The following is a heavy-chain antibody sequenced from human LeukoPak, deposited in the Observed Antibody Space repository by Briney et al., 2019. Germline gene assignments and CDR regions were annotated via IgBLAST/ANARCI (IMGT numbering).Heavy chain of an antibody. CDR2: IYYSGST. J-gene: IGHJ4*02. CDR1: GGSISSYY. D-gene: IGHD6-19*01. CDR3: ARQGYSSGWDFDY. Sequence: SETLSLTCTVSGGSISSYYWSWIQQPPGKGLEWIGYIYYSGSTNYSPSLKSRVTISVDTSKNQFSLKLSSVTAADTAVYYCARQGYSSGWDFDYWGQGTLVTVSS. V-gene: IGHV4-59*08.